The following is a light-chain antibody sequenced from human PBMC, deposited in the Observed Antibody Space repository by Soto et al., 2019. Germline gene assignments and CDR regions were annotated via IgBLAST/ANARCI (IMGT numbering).Light chain of an antibody. J-gene: IGKJ1*01. CDR1: ENIRSY. V-gene: IGKV1-39*01. CDR3: QQTFGTPRT. Sequence: IQMTQSPSSLSASVGDRVTITCRASENIRSYLNWYQQKLGKAPEVLIYAASKLQSGVPLRFSGSGSGTDFTLNITRLQPEDFATYYCQQTFGTPRTFGHGTKVDIK. CDR2: AAS.